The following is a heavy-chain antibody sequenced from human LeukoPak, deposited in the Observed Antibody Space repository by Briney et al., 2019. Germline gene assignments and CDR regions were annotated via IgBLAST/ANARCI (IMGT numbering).Heavy chain of an antibody. CDR3: ARDRPILGGFDP. V-gene: IGHV3-33*01. CDR1: GFTFSSYG. J-gene: IGHJ5*02. Sequence: GGSLRLSCAASGFTFSSYGMHWVRQAPGKGLEWVAVIWYDGSNKYYADSVKGRFTISRDNSKNTLYLQMNSLRAEDTAVYYCARDRPILGGFDPWGQGTLVTVSS. D-gene: IGHD7-27*01. CDR2: IWYDGSNK.